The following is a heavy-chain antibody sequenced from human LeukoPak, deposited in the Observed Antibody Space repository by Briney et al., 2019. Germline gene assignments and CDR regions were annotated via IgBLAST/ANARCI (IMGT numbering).Heavy chain of an antibody. CDR1: GFTFSSYA. CDR3: ATYIAVAGTVLDAFDI. V-gene: IGHV3-23*01. D-gene: IGHD6-19*01. CDR2: ISGSGGST. J-gene: IGHJ3*02. Sequence: GGSLRLSCAASGFTFSSYAMSWVRQAPGKGLEWVSAISGSGGSTYYADSVKGRFTISRDNSKNTLYLQMNSLRAEDTAVYYCATYIAVAGTVLDAFDIWGRGTMVTVSS.